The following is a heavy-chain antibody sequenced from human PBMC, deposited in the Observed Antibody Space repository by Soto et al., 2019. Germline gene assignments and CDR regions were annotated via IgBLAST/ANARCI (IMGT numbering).Heavy chain of an antibody. CDR2: INAGNGNT. D-gene: IGHD6-13*01. Sequence: GASVKVSCKASGYTFTSYAMHWVRQAPGQRLEWMGWINAGNGNTKYSQEFQGRVTITRDTSASTAYMELSSLRSEDTAVYYCASGPLQLIAAAGTTDYWGQGTLVTVSS. J-gene: IGHJ4*02. CDR1: GYTFTSYA. CDR3: ASGPLQLIAAAGTTDY. V-gene: IGHV1-3*01.